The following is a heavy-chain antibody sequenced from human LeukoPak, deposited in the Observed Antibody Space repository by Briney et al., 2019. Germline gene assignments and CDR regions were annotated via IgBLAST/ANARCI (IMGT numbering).Heavy chain of an antibody. CDR3: ANPIGQGYCISPSCPLL. Sequence: PSETLSLTCSVSGDSISNYYWGWIRQPPGKGLELIGYFYSTGNTNYNPTLSSRVTISVDTSKTQFPLKLTSVTAADTAVYYWANPIGQGYCISPSCPLLWGRGTLVTVSS. CDR1: GDSISNYY. CDR2: FYSTGNT. D-gene: IGHD2-2*01. J-gene: IGHJ2*01. V-gene: IGHV4-4*08.